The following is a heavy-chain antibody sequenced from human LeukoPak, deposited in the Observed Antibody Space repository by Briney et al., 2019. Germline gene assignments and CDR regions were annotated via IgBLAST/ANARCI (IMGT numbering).Heavy chain of an antibody. Sequence: GGSLRLSCAASGFTFRNYGMNWVRQAPGKGLEWVSAFSASGSTYYADSVKGRFTVSRDNSENMLYLQMNSLRAEDTAVYYCAKDRHNTAMVTRFDPWGQGTLVTVSS. V-gene: IGHV3-23*01. J-gene: IGHJ5*02. CDR1: GFTFRNYG. CDR2: FSASGST. D-gene: IGHD5-18*01. CDR3: AKDRHNTAMVTRFDP.